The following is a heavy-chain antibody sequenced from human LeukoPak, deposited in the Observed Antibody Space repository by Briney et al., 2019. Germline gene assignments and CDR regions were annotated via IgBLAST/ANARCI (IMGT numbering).Heavy chain of an antibody. V-gene: IGHV1-2*02. Sequence: ASVKVSCKASGYTFTCYYVHWVRQAPGQGLEWMGWINPNSGGTNYAQRYQGRVTMTRDTSISTAYMELSRLRSDDTAVYYCARGLETYYDFWSGSLDYYMDVWGKGTTVTVSS. CDR2: INPNSGGT. CDR3: ARGLETYYDFWSGSLDYYMDV. CDR1: GYTFTCYY. D-gene: IGHD3-3*01. J-gene: IGHJ6*03.